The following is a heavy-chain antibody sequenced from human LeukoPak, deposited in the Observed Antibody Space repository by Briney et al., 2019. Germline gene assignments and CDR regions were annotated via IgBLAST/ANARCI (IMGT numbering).Heavy chain of an antibody. V-gene: IGHV3-7*01. Sequence: GGSLRLSCAASGFSISSSAMNWVRQAPGKGLEWVANIKQDGSEKYYVDSVKGRFTISRDNAETSLHLQMNSLRAEDTAVYYCAKAHNYYDSSGHDYWGQGTLVTVSS. D-gene: IGHD3-22*01. CDR2: IKQDGSEK. CDR3: AKAHNYYDSSGHDY. CDR1: GFSISSSA. J-gene: IGHJ4*02.